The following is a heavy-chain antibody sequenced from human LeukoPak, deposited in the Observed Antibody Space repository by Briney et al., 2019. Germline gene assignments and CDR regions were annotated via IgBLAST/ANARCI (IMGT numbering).Heavy chain of an antibody. D-gene: IGHD6-25*01. J-gene: IGHJ4*02. CDR3: ARGESGLVLGGLGY. Sequence: PGGSLRLSCAASAFTFSHYGIHWVRQAPGKGLEWVTFIQSDGSSKYYADSVRGRFTISRDNSKNTVYLQMNSLRAEDTAAYYCARGESGLVLGGLGYWGQGTLVTVSS. CDR2: IQSDGSSK. CDR1: AFTFSHYG. V-gene: IGHV3-30*02.